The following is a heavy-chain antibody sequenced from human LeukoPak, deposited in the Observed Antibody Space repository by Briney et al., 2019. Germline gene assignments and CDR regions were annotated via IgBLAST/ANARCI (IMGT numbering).Heavy chain of an antibody. D-gene: IGHD6-19*01. CDR2: IRYDGSNK. V-gene: IGHV3-30*02. Sequence: GGSLRLSCAASGFTFSSYGMHWVRQAPGKGLEWVAFIRYDGSNKYYADSVKGRFTISRDNSKNTLYLQMNSLRAEDTAVYYCAKGYSSGWSSAEYFQHWGQGTLVTVSS. CDR3: AKGYSSGWSSAEYFQH. J-gene: IGHJ1*01. CDR1: GFTFSSYG.